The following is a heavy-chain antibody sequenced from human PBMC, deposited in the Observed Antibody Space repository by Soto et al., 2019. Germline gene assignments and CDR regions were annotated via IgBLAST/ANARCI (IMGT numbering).Heavy chain of an antibody. J-gene: IGHJ4*02. Sequence: QVQLVESGGGVVQPGRSLRLSCAASGFTFSSYGMHWVRQAPGKGLEWVAVIWYDGSNKYYADSVKGRFTISRDNSKNTLYLQMNSLRAEDTVVYYCARGPVDYGDYYFDYWGQGTLVTVSS. V-gene: IGHV3-33*01. CDR1: GFTFSSYG. D-gene: IGHD4-17*01. CDR3: ARGPVDYGDYYFDY. CDR2: IWYDGSNK.